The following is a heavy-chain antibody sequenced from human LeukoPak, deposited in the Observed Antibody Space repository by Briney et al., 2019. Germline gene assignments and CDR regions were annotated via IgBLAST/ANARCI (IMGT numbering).Heavy chain of an antibody. Sequence: TSVKVSCKASGFTFTTSAMQWVRQARGQRLEWIGWIVVGSGNTNYAQKFQERVTITRDMSTSTAYMELSSLRSEDTAVYYCAGIWFGVLPLDYWGQGTLVTVSS. CDR3: AGIWFGVLPLDY. D-gene: IGHD3-10*01. CDR1: GFTFTTSA. J-gene: IGHJ4*02. V-gene: IGHV1-58*02. CDR2: IVVGSGNT.